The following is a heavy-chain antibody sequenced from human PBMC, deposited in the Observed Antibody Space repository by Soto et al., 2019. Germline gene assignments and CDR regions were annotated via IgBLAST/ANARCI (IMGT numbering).Heavy chain of an antibody. V-gene: IGHV4-30-4*01. CDR2: IHYSGSA. Sequence: SETLSLTCTVSGGPISSGDYHWTWIRQPPGKGLEWIGYIHYSGSAYYNPSLKSRVTISVDTSKKQFSLRLSSVTAADTAVYYCAREMATMKFDYWGQGALVTVSS. J-gene: IGHJ4*02. CDR3: AREMATMKFDY. CDR1: GGPISSGDYH.